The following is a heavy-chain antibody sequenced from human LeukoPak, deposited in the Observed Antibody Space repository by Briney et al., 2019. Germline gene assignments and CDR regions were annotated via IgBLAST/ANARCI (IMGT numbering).Heavy chain of an antibody. CDR2: SRNKAYSYTT. D-gene: IGHD4-23*01. CDR3: ARADYGGHSDY. J-gene: IGHJ4*02. CDR1: GFTFSDHH. V-gene: IGHV3-72*01. Sequence: PGGSLRLSCAVAGFTFSDHHMDWVRQAPGKGLEWVGRSRNKAYSYTTAYAASVTGRFTVSRDDSNNLLYLEMNSLKTEDTAVYYCARADYGGHSDYWGQGTLVTVSS.